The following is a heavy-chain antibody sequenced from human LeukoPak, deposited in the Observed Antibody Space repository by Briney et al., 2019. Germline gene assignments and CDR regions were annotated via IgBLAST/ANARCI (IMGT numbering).Heavy chain of an antibody. D-gene: IGHD3-22*01. J-gene: IGHJ4*02. Sequence: GGSLRLSCAASGFTFSSYAMSWVRQAPGKGLEWVSAISGSGGSTYYADSVKGRFTISRDNSKNTLYLQMNSLRAEDTAVYYCARNYYDSSGYYPDYWGQGTLVTVSS. CDR3: ARNYYDSSGYYPDY. V-gene: IGHV3-23*01. CDR1: GFTFSSYA. CDR2: ISGSGGST.